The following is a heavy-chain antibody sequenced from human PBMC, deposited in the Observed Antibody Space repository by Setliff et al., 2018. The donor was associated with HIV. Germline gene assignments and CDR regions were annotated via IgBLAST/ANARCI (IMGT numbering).Heavy chain of an antibody. J-gene: IGHJ5*02. D-gene: IGHD4-4*01. CDR1: GGSLSGYY. Sequence: KASETLSLTCAVYGGSLSGYYWTWIRRPPGKGLEWIGEINHSGSTNYNPSLKSRVTISIDTSKNQFSLKLSSVTAADTAMYYCARGRMATVLIRNWIDPWGQGSLVTVSS. V-gene: IGHV4-34*01. CDR2: INHSGST. CDR3: ARGRMATVLIRNWIDP.